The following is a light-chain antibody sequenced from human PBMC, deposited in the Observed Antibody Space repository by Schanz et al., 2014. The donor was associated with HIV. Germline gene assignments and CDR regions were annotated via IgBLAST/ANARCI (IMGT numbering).Light chain of an antibody. J-gene: IGLJ1*01. CDR1: SSDVGAYNY. Sequence: QSVLTQPPSASGSPGQSVTISCTGTSSDVGAYNYVSWYRQHPGKAPKLMIYEVSKRPSGVPDRFSGSKSGNTASLTVSGLQAEDEADYFCSSYAGSNNYVFGTGTKLTVL. CDR2: EVS. V-gene: IGLV2-8*01. CDR3: SSYAGSNNYV.